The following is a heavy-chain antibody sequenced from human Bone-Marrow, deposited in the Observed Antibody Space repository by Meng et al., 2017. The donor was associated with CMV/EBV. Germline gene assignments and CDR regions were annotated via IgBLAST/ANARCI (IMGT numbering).Heavy chain of an antibody. V-gene: IGHV3-53*01. J-gene: IGHJ6*02. CDR1: GFTVSSNY. Sequence: GESLKISCAASGFTVSSNYLSWVRQAPGKGLEWVSVIYSGGSTYYADSVKGRFTISRDNSKNTLYLQMNSLRAEDTAVYYCARDLPTYYHFWSGYYGNYYYGMDVWGQGTTVTASS. CDR2: IYSGGST. CDR3: ARDLPTYYHFWSGYYGNYYYGMDV. D-gene: IGHD3-3*01.